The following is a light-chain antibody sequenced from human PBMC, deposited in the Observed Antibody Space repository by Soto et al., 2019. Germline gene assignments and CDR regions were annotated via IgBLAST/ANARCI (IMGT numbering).Light chain of an antibody. CDR2: KAS. CDR3: QQYNNYPWT. CDR1: QSISSW. Sequence: DIQMTQSPSTLSASVGDRATITCRASQSISSWLAWYQQKPGKAPKLLIYKASNLEYGVPSRFSGSGSGTEFTLTISSLQPDDFATYYCQQYNNYPWTFGQGTKVDI. J-gene: IGKJ1*01. V-gene: IGKV1-5*03.